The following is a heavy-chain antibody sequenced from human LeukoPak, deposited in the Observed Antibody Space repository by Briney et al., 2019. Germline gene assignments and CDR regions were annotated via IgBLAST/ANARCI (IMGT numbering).Heavy chain of an antibody. J-gene: IGHJ4*02. CDR3: AKASLYYYGSGSFFDY. CDR1: GFTFDDYA. D-gene: IGHD3-10*01. Sequence: GRSLRLSCAASGFTFDDYAMHWVRQAPGKGLEWVSGISWNSGSIGYADSVKGRFTISRDNAKNSLYLQMNSLGAEDTALYYCAKASLYYYGSGSFFDYWGQGTLVTVSS. CDR2: ISWNSGSI. V-gene: IGHV3-9*01.